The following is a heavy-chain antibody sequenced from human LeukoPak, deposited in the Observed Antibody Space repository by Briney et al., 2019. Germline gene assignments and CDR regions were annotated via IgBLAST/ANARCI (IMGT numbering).Heavy chain of an antibody. D-gene: IGHD2-21*02. V-gene: IGHV5-51*01. J-gene: IGHJ4*02. CDR3: ARQPLVRDCGGDREFDY. CDR1: GYSLSNYW. Sequence: GESLKISCKGSGYSLSNYWIGWVRQMPGKGLEWMGIIYPGDSNTRYSPSFQGQVTISADKSISTAYLQWTSLKASDTAIYYCARQPLVRDCGGDREFDYWGQGTRVRVSS. CDR2: IYPGDSNT.